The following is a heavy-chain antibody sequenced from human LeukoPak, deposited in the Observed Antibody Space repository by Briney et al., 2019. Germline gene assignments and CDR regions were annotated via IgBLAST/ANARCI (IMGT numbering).Heavy chain of an antibody. V-gene: IGHV1-2*02. D-gene: IGHD5-18*01. CDR1: GYTFTAYY. CDR2: INPDSGGT. Sequence: ASVKVSCKASGYTFTAYYMHWVRQAPGQGLEWMGWINPDSGGTNYAQKFQGRVTMTRDTSISTAYMELSRLRSDDTAVYYCARAFYSYVSASIFDYWGQGTLVTVSS. CDR3: ARAFYSYVSASIFDY. J-gene: IGHJ4*02.